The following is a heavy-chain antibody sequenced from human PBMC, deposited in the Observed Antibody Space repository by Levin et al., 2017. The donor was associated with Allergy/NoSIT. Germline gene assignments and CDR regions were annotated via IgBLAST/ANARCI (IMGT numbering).Heavy chain of an antibody. J-gene: IGHJ6*02. D-gene: IGHD6-13*01. Sequence: GGSLRLSCAASGFTFSSYGMHWVRQAPGKGLEWVAVTSNDGSNKYYTDSVKGRFTISRDNSKNTLYLQMNSLRAEDTAVYYCAKDHGASSWTDYYYYGMDVWGQGTTVTVSS. CDR1: GFTFSSYG. CDR2: TSNDGSNK. CDR3: AKDHGASSWTDYYYYGMDV. V-gene: IGHV3-30*18.